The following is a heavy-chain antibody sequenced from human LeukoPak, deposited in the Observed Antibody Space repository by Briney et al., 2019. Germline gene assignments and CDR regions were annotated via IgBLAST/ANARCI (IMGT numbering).Heavy chain of an antibody. J-gene: IGHJ3*01. CDR2: IIPIFGTA. Sequence: ASVKVSCKASGGTFSSYAISWVRQAPGQGLEWMGGIIPIFGTANYAQKFQGRVTITTDESTSTAYMELSSLRSEDTAVYYCARDLEELGAFDLWGQGTMVTVSS. D-gene: IGHD3-16*01. CDR1: GGTFSSYA. V-gene: IGHV1-69*05. CDR3: ARDLEELGAFDL.